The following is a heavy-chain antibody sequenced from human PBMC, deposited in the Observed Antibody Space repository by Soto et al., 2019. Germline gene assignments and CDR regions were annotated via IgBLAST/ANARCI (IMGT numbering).Heavy chain of an antibody. V-gene: IGHV3-23*01. J-gene: IGHJ6*02. Sequence: PGGSLRLSCAASGFTFSSYGMHWVRQAPGKGLEWVSTISASGIYTYYTDSVKGRFTISRDNSKNTLFLQMDRLTAEDTAVFYCAKVAPTRADVGSSSYYGLDVWGQGTTVTVSS. D-gene: IGHD6-6*01. CDR3: AKVAPTRADVGSSSYYGLDV. CDR2: ISASGIYT. CDR1: GFTFSSYG.